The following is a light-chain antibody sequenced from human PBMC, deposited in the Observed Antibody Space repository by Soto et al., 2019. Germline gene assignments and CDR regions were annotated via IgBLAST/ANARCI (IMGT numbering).Light chain of an antibody. CDR1: SSDVGGYNY. J-gene: IGLJ1*01. V-gene: IGLV2-14*03. Sequence: HSALTQPASVSGSPGQSITISFTGTSSDVGGYNYVSWYQQHPGKAPQLMIYDVSNRPSGVSNRLSGSKTANTASLTISGRQAEDEADYYCSSYTSSSTLYVFGTGTQLTVL. CDR3: SSYTSSSTLYV. CDR2: DVS.